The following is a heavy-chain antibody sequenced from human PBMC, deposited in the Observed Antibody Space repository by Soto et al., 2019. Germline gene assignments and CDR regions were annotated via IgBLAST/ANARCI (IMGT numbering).Heavy chain of an antibody. J-gene: IGHJ5*02. CDR1: GFTFSDYY. D-gene: IGHD1-7*01. V-gene: IGHV3-11*01. CDR3: ARDPFHGTTGWNWFDP. CDR2: ISSSGSTI. Sequence: GSLRLSCAASGFTFSDYYMSWIRQAPGKGLEWVSYISSSGSTIYYADSVKGRFTISRDNAKNSLYLQMNSLRAEDTAVYYCARDPFHGTTGWNWFDPWGQGTLVTVSS.